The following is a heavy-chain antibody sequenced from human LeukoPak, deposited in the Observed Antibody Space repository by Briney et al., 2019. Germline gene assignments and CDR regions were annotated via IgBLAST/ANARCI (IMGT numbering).Heavy chain of an antibody. CDR1: GFSFSSYW. CDR3: ARGVFSSGWYPDNFDC. D-gene: IGHD6-19*01. J-gene: IGHJ4*02. V-gene: IGHV3-7*01. CDR2: IKHDGSDT. Sequence: GGSLRLSCAASGFSFSSYWMSWVRQAPGKGLEWVANIKHDGSDTFYVDSLKGRFTISRDNAKNSLYLQMSGLRAEDTALYYCARGVFSSGWYPDNFDCWGQGTLVTVSS.